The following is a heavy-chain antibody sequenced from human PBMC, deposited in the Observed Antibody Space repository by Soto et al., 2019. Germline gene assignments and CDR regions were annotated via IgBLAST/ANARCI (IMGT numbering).Heavy chain of an antibody. Sequence: QIQLVQSGAEVKIPGSSVKVSCKASGGGFSSYAINWVRQAPGQGLEWMGGIIPLFGTTNHAQKLQGRVTITADESTNTAYMELNSLRSEDTAMYFCARSYDSGSYASFDPWGQGTQDIVSS. CDR3: ARSYDSGSYASFDP. V-gene: IGHV1-69*01. CDR1: GGGFSSYA. J-gene: IGHJ5*02. D-gene: IGHD3-10*01. CDR2: IIPLFGTT.